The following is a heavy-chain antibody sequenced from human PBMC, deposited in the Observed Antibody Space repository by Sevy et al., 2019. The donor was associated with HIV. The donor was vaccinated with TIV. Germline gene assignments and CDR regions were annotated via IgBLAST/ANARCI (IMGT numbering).Heavy chain of an antibody. V-gene: IGHV3-30-3*01. CDR2: ISYDGSNE. Sequence: GGSLRLSCAASGFTFSNAWMNWVRQAPGKGLEWVATISYDGSNEHYADSVKGRFTISRDNSKNALYLQMNSLRAEDTAVYSCALERLSSDVAEYFENWGQGTLVTVSS. J-gene: IGHJ1*01. CDR1: GFTFSNAW. D-gene: IGHD1-1*01. CDR3: ALERLSSDVAEYFEN.